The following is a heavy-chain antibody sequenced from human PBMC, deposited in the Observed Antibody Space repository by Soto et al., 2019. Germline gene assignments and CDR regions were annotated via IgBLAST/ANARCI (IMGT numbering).Heavy chain of an antibody. D-gene: IGHD5-12*01. J-gene: IGHJ4*02. CDR2: IYYSGST. Sequence: SETLSLTCTVSGGSISSGGYYWSWIRQHPGNVLEWIGYIYYSGSTYYNPSLKSRVTISVDTSKNQFSLKLSSVTAADTAVYYCARIDFDYRYYFDYWGQGTLVTVSS. V-gene: IGHV4-31*03. CDR3: ARIDFDYRYYFDY. CDR1: GGSISSGGYY.